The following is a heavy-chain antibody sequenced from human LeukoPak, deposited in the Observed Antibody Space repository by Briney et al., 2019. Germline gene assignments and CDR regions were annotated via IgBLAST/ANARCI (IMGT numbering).Heavy chain of an antibody. CDR3: ARDLDYYDSSGHLDAFDI. Sequence: GGSLRLSCAASGFTFSSNYMSWVRQAPGTGLERVSVIYSGGSSYYADSVKGRFTISRDNSKNTLYLQMNSLRAEDTAVYYCARDLDYYDSSGHLDAFDIWGQGTMVTVSS. V-gene: IGHV3-66*01. CDR2: IYSGGSS. J-gene: IGHJ3*02. CDR1: GFTFSSNY. D-gene: IGHD3-22*01.